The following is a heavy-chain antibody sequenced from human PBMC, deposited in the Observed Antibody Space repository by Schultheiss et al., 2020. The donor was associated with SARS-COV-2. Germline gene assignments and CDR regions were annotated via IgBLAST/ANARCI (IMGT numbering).Heavy chain of an antibody. D-gene: IGHD3-16*02. V-gene: IGHV4-59*01. CDR2: IYYSGST. CDR1: GGSTSSYY. J-gene: IGHJ5*02. CDR3: ARGRRGMITFGGVIVNWFDP. Sequence: SETLSLTCTVSGGSTSSYYWSWIRQPPGKGLEWIGYIYYSGSTNYNPSLKSRVTISVDTSKNQFSLKLSSVTAADTAVYYCARGRRGMITFGGVIVNWFDPWGQGTLVTVSS.